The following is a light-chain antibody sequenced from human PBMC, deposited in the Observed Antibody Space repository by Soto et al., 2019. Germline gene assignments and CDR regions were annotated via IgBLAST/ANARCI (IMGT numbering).Light chain of an antibody. CDR2: KAS. J-gene: IGKJ1*01. CDR1: QSISSW. Sequence: DIQMTQSPSCLSASLRDRVTSACLASQSISSWLAWYQQKPGKAPKLLIYKASSLESGVPSRFSGSGSGTEFTLTISSLQPDDFATYYCQQYNSYSQTFGQGTKVDI. V-gene: IGKV1-5*03. CDR3: QQYNSYSQT.